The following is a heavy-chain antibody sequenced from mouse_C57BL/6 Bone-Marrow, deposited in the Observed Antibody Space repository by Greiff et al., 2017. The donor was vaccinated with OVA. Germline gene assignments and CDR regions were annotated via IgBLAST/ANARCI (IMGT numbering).Heavy chain of an antibody. J-gene: IGHJ2*01. D-gene: IGHD2-4*01. CDR3: ARGGLRRLDY. Sequence: VQLQESGAELVRPGTSVKVSCKASGYAFTNYLIEWVKQRPGQGLEWIGVINPGSGGTNYNEKFKGKATLTADKSSSTAYMQLSSLTSEDSAVYFCARGGLRRLDYWGQGTTLTVSS. CDR1: GYAFTNYL. V-gene: IGHV1-54*01. CDR2: INPGSGGT.